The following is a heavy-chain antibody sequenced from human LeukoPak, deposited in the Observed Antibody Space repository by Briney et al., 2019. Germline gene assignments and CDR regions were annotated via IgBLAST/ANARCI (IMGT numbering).Heavy chain of an antibody. J-gene: IGHJ3*02. V-gene: IGHV4-61*02. CDR2: IYSSGST. Sequence: KPSETLSLTCTVSGASISSGPDYWSWIRQPAGKGLEWIGRIYSSGSTNYNPSLESRVTISADTSKNQFSLTLHSVTAADTAVYYCARDAYSPDVFDMWGQGTMVTVSS. D-gene: IGHD4-11*01. CDR1: GASISSGPDY. CDR3: ARDAYSPDVFDM.